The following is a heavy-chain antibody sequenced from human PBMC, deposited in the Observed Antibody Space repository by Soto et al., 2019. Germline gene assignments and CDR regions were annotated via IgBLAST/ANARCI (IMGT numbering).Heavy chain of an antibody. CDR1: GFTFSSYG. D-gene: IGHD2-2*01. J-gene: IGHJ6*02. Sequence: EVQLLESGGGLVQPGGSLRLSCAASGFTFSSYGMSWVRQAPGKGLEWVSAISGSGGSTYYADSVKGRFTISRDNSKNTLYLQMNSLRAEDTAVYYCAKEMAIVVVPAAIGYYYYGMDVWGQGTTVTVSS. CDR2: ISGSGGST. CDR3: AKEMAIVVVPAAIGYYYYGMDV. V-gene: IGHV3-23*01.